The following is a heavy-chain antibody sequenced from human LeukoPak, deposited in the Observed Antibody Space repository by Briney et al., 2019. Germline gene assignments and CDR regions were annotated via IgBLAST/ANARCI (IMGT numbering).Heavy chain of an antibody. CDR1: GFIFKNFG. J-gene: IGHJ4*02. D-gene: IGHD7-27*01. Sequence: GGSLRLSCATSGFIFKNFGMYWVRQAPGKGLEWVAFIRYDGSRTYYTDSVKGRFTISRDNSNNTLYLQMNSLRPEDTAVYFCAKDRSWGMNSAEYWGQGTLVTVSS. V-gene: IGHV3-30*02. CDR3: AKDRSWGMNSAEY. CDR2: IRYDGSRT.